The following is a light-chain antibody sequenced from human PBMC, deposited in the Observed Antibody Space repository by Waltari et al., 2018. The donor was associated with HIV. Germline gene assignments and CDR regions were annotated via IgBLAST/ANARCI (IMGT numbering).Light chain of an antibody. CDR2: GKI. V-gene: IGLV1-44*01. J-gene: IGLJ2*01. CDR3: ASWDDSLNGPV. Sequence: QSVLTQPPSTSGTPGQRVTISCSGRSSNIGRHTVSRFPQLPGKAPTVLIYGKIPRPSGGPHRFSGSKSGTSASLAIGGLQSEDEADYDCASWDDSLNGPVFGGGTTLTVL. CDR1: SSNIGRHT.